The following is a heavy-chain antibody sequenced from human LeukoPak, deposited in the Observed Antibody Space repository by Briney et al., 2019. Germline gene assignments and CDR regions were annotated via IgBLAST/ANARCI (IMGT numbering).Heavy chain of an antibody. D-gene: IGHD2-8*02. J-gene: IGHJ4*02. Sequence: GGSLRLSCAVSRFTFSDYWMRWVRQAPGKGLEWVVAINKDGSEKQYVDSVKGRFTISRDNARNSVYLQMTSLGAEDTAVYYCATYTQYFGAPGGADYWGLGTLVTVSS. CDR2: INKDGSEK. CDR3: ATYTQYFGAPGGADY. CDR1: RFTFSDYW. V-gene: IGHV3-7*01.